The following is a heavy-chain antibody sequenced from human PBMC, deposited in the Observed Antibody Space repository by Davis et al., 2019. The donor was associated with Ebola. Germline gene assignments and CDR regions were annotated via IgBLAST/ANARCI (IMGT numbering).Heavy chain of an antibody. CDR3: VRDYLFAFDS. J-gene: IGHJ4*02. CDR1: GFPFTSYS. Sequence: PGGSLRLSCVTSGFPFTSYSFNWIRQPPGKGLEWIAHINTRGDARVYADSVRGRFTISRDDAANSLSLQMDSLKHEDTAVYYCVRDYLFAFDSWGQGTPVTVSS. V-gene: IGHV3-48*02. D-gene: IGHD3-10*02. CDR2: INTRGDAR.